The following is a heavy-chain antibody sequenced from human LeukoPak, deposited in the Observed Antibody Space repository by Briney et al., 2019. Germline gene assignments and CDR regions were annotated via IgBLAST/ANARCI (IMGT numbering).Heavy chain of an antibody. CDR3: ARLLELEGSSNWFDL. V-gene: IGHV5-10-1*01. CDR1: GYRFTSYW. CDR2: IDHSDSYT. D-gene: IGHD1-1*01. Sequence: GESLKISCKGSGYRFTSYWISWVRQMPGKGLEWMGRIDHSDSYTNYSPSFQGHVTISADKSISTAYLQWSSLKASDTAMYYCARLLELEGSSNWFDLWGQGTLVTVSS. J-gene: IGHJ5*02.